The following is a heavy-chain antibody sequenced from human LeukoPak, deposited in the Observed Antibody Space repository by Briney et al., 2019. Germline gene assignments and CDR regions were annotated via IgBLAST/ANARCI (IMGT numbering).Heavy chain of an antibody. CDR1: GYTFTSYD. J-gene: IGHJ6*03. D-gene: IGHD5-18*01. CDR2: MNPNSGNT. CDR3: ARDPMRGYSYGYYYYYYMDV. Sequence: ASVKVSCKASGYTFTSYDINWVRQATGQGLEWMGWMNPNSGNTGYAQKFQGRVTMTRNTSISTAYMELSSLRSEDTAVYYCARDPMRGYSYGYYYYYYMDVWGKGTTVTVSS. V-gene: IGHV1-8*01.